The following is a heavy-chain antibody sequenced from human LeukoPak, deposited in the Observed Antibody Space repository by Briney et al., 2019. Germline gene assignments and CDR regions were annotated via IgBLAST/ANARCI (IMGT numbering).Heavy chain of an antibody. J-gene: IGHJ1*01. CDR2: IYSGGST. V-gene: IGHV3-66*01. Sequence: PGGSLRLSCAASGFTVSSNYMSWVRQAPGKGLEWVSVIYSGGSTYYADSVKGRFTISRDNSKNTLYLQMNSLRAEDTAVYYCARSASSGYYYLGYFQHWGQGTLVTVSS. D-gene: IGHD3-22*01. CDR3: ARSASSGYYYLGYFQH. CDR1: GFTVSSNY.